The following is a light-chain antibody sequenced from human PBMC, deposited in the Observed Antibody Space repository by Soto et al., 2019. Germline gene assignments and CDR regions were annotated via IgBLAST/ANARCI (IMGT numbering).Light chain of an antibody. J-gene: IGKJ1*01. CDR1: QSVSTY. CDR2: DAS. Sequence: EIVFTQAPATLSLSPGERATLSCRASQSVSTYLAWYQQKPGQAPRLLIYDASYRATGIPARGSGRGSGADCTLTISRLEPADFAVDYCQQYGRSVWTFGPGTKVDIK. V-gene: IGKV3-11*01. CDR3: QQYGRSVWT.